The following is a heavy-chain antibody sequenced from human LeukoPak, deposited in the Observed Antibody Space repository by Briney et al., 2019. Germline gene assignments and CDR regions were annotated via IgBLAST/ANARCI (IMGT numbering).Heavy chain of an antibody. CDR1: GFTFSSAW. V-gene: IGHV3-15*01. CDR2: IKSKTDGGTT. CDR3: TTVQSIRSGWSRFDY. Sequence: GGSLRLSCAASGFTFSSAWMSWVRQAPGKGLEWVGRIKSKTDGGTTDYAAPVKGRFTISRDDSKNTLYLQMNSLKTEDTAVYYCTTVQSIRSGWSRFDYWGQGTLVTVSS. J-gene: IGHJ4*02. D-gene: IGHD6-19*01.